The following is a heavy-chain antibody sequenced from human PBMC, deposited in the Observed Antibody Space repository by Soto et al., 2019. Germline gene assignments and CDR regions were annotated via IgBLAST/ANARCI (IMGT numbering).Heavy chain of an antibody. CDR1: GYTFTSYA. V-gene: IGHV1-3*05. J-gene: IGHJ6*02. CDR2: INAGNGNT. Sequence: QVQLVQSGAEEKKPGASVKVSCKASGYTFTSYAMHWVRQAPGQRLEWMGWINAGNGNTKYSQKFQGRVTSTRDTSASRADMGLSSLRSEETAGYYCARDPSYYAMDVRGQGTTVTVAS. CDR3: ARDPSYYAMDV.